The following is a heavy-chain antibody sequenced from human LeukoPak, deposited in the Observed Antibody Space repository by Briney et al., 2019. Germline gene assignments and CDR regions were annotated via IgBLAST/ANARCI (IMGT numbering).Heavy chain of an antibody. J-gene: IGHJ5*02. CDR1: GDSISSYY. D-gene: IGHD3-3*01. CDR2: IYYSGST. CDR3: ARGITIFGVVPWFDP. Sequence: SETLSLTCTVSGDSISSYYWSWIRQPPGKGLEWIGYIYYSGSTNYNPSLKSRVTISVDTSKNQFSLKLSSVTAADTAVYYCARGITIFGVVPWFDPWGQGTLVTVSS. V-gene: IGHV4-59*01.